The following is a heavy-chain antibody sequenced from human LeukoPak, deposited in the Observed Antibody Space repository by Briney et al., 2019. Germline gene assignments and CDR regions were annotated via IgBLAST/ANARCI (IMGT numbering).Heavy chain of an antibody. Sequence: SETLSLTCAVYGGSFSGYYWSWIRQPPGKGLEWIGEINHSGSTNYSPSLKSRVTISVDTSKNQFSLKLSSVTAADTAVYYCARSRLLWFGEFSDWGQGTLVTVSS. D-gene: IGHD3-10*01. J-gene: IGHJ4*02. CDR2: INHSGST. CDR1: GGSFSGYY. V-gene: IGHV4-34*01. CDR3: ARSRLLWFGEFSD.